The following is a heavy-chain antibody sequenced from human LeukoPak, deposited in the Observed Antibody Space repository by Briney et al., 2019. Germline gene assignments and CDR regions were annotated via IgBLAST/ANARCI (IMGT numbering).Heavy chain of an antibody. J-gene: IGHJ4*02. V-gene: IGHV3-48*02. Sequence: GGSLRLSCAASGFTFSSYSMNWVRQAPGKGLEWVSYISSSSSTIYYADSMKGRFTISRDNAKNSLYLQMNSLRDDDTAVYFCTRDRGWQQFDSWGQGTLVTVSS. CDR1: GFTFSSYS. CDR3: TRDRGWQQFDS. CDR2: ISSSSSTI. D-gene: IGHD5-24*01.